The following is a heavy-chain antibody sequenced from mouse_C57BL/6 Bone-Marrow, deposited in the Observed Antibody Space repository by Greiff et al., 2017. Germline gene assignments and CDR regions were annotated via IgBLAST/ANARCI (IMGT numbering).Heavy chain of an antibody. D-gene: IGHD2-2*01. CDR1: GYTFTDYE. Sequence: VQLQQSGAELVRPGASVTLSCKASGYTFTDYEMHWVKQTPVHGLEWIGAIDPETGGTAYNQKFKGKAILTADKSSSTAYMELRSLTSEDSAVYYCTRSIYYGYDGNYFDYWGQGATLTVSS. CDR2: IDPETGGT. V-gene: IGHV1-15*01. CDR3: TRSIYYGYDGNYFDY. J-gene: IGHJ2*01.